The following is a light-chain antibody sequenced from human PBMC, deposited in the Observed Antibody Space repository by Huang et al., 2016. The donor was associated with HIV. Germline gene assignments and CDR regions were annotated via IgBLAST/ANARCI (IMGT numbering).Light chain of an antibody. V-gene: IGKV1-27*01. Sequence: DIQMTQYPSSLSASVGDRVTITCRASQHIKNYLAWYQQKAGQVPKLLIYAASSLQSGVPSRFSGRGSGTDFTLSIISLQPEDVAIYYCQRYDSVPRTFGQGTKVDIK. CDR2: AAS. J-gene: IGKJ1*01. CDR1: QHIKNY. CDR3: QRYDSVPRT.